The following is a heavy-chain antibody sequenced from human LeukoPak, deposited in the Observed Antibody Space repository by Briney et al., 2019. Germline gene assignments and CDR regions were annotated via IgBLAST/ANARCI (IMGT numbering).Heavy chain of an antibody. J-gene: IGHJ4*02. CDR2: INPSSGST. CDR1: GYTFTAYH. V-gene: IGHV1-2*02. Sequence: RASVKVSCKASGYTFTAYHMHWAPQAPGQGLEWVGGINPSSGSTNYAQKFQGRVTMTRDTSISTAYMELSRLRSDDTAVYYCAKEASDTAIDYWGQGTLVTVSS. D-gene: IGHD5-18*01. CDR3: AKEASDTAIDY.